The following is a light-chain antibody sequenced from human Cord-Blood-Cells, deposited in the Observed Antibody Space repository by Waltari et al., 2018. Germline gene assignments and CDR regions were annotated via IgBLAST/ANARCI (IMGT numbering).Light chain of an antibody. CDR3: QQYGSSPFT. CDR1: QSVSSSY. CDR2: GAS. V-gene: IGKV3-20*01. Sequence: EIVLTQSPGTLSLSPGDRATLSCRASQSVSSSYLAWYQQKPGQAPRLLIYGASSRVTGIPDRFSGSGSGTDFTLTISRLEPEDFAVYYCQQYGSSPFTFGPGTKVDIK. J-gene: IGKJ3*01.